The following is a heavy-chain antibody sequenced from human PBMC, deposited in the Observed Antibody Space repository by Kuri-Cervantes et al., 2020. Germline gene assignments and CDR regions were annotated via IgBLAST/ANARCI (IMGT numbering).Heavy chain of an antibody. D-gene: IGHD3-3*01. J-gene: IGHJ5*02. CDR1: GYTFTSYA. CDR3: ARPDSYYDFWSGYSRGGWFDP. V-gene: IGHV1-3*01. Sequence: ASVKVSCKASGYTFTSYAMHWVRQAPGQRLEWMGWINAGNGNTKYSQKFQGRVTITRDTSASTAYMELSSLRSDDTAVYYCARPDSYYDFWSGYSRGGWFDPWGQGTLVTVSS. CDR2: INAGNGNT.